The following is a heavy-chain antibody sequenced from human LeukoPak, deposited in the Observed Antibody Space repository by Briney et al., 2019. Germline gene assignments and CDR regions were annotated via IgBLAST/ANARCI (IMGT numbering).Heavy chain of an antibody. CDR1: GGSVNSYY. CDR2: IYYSGTT. V-gene: IGHV4-59*08. D-gene: IGHD4-17*01. CDR3: ARTTTVPRFDY. J-gene: IGHJ4*02. Sequence: SETLSLTCTVSGGSVNSYYWSWIRQPPGKGLEWIGYIYYSGTTNYNPSLKSRVTISVDSSKNQFSLKLSSVTAADTPVYYCARTTTVPRFDYWGQGTLVTVSS.